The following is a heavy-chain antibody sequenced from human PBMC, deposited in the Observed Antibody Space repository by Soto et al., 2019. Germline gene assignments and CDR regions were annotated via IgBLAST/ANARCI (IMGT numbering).Heavy chain of an antibody. Sequence: ASGKVSCKASGYTFTRYYMHWVRQAPGQGLEWMGWINPNSGGTNYAQKFQGGVTMTRDTSISTAYMELSRLRSDHTAVYSCARISYDSSRSGRFAYWGQVSQLSVSP. V-gene: IGHV1-2*02. CDR1: GYTFTRYY. D-gene: IGHD3-22*01. CDR2: INPNSGGT. J-gene: IGHJ4*02. CDR3: ARISYDSSRSGRFAY.